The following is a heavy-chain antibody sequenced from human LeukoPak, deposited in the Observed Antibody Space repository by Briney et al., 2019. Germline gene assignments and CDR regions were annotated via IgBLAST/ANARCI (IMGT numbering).Heavy chain of an antibody. D-gene: IGHD3-22*01. CDR1: GGSISSYY. CDR3: AREGDSSASDY. V-gene: IGHV4-59*01. J-gene: IGHJ4*02. CDR2: IYYSGST. Sequence: SETLSLTCTVSGGSISSYYWSWLRQPPGKGLEWVGYIYYSGSTNYNPSLKSRVTISVDTSKNQFSLKLSSVTAADTAVYYCAREGDSSASDYWGQGTLVTVSS.